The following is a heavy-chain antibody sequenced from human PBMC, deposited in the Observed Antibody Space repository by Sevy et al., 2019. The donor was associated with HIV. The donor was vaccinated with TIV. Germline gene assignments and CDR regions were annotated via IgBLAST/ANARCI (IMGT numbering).Heavy chain of an antibody. V-gene: IGHV3-30-3*01. CDR2: IAFDGNTR. CDR3: ARLLVVPATMPRLPEYFYYGMDV. D-gene: IGHD2-2*01. J-gene: IGHJ6*02. Sequence: GGSLRLSCASSGFTFRSYAMHWVRQAPGKGLEWVAVIAFDGNTRYYADSVKGRLTISRDNSKNILYLQVNSLRVEDTAVYYCARLLVVPATMPRLPEYFYYGMDVWGQGTTVTISS. CDR1: GFTFRSYA.